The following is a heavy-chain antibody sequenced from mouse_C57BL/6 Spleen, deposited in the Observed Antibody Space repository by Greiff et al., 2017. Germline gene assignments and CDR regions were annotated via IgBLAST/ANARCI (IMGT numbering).Heavy chain of an antibody. J-gene: IGHJ4*01. D-gene: IGHD1-1*01. V-gene: IGHV1-76*01. CDR3: ARGYYGSPYAMDD. Sequence: QVQLQQSGAELVRPGASVKLSCKASGYTFTDYYINWVKQRPGQGLEWIARIYPGSGNTYYNEKFKGKATLTAEKSSSTAYMQLSSLTSEDSAVXFCARGYYGSPYAMDDWGKGTSVTVSS. CDR2: IYPGSGNT. CDR1: GYTFTDYY.